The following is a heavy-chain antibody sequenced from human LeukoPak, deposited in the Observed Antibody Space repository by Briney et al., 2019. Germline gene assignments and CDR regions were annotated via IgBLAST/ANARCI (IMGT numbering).Heavy chain of an antibody. J-gene: IGHJ4*02. V-gene: IGHV3-30-3*01. CDR1: GFTLSRFA. Sequence: GRSLTLPCTSSGFTLSRFAMHWVRQAPGKGLEWLGHMSDDGSEKHYVDSVRGRFTISRDPSKNTLYLEMTSLRTEDTAVYYCAREADSGYYRTVDYWGQGTMVTVS. CDR3: AREADSGYYRTVDY. D-gene: IGHD2-15*01. CDR2: MSDDGSEK.